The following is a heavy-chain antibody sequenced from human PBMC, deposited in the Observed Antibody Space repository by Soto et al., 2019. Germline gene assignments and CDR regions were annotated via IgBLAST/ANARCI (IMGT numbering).Heavy chain of an antibody. Sequence: GGLLRVCYGVAGFTSVNFGRRRVRQARGKELEWVSKITSSGTTYYADSVKGRFTISRDNAKNSLYLQMNSLRAEDTALYYCARVLGPFDYWGQGTLVTVSS. V-gene: IGHV3-48*03. CDR1: GFTSVNFG. J-gene: IGHJ4*02. CDR3: ARVLGPFDY. D-gene: IGHD1-26*01. CDR2: ITSSGTT.